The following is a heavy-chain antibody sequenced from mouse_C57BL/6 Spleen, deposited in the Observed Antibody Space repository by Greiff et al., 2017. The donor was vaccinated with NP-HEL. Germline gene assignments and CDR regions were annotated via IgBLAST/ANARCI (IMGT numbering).Heavy chain of an antibody. CDR3: ASSPYSDYHYYAMDY. CDR1: GFSLTSYG. V-gene: IGHV2-2*01. Sequence: QVQLQQSGPGLVQPSQSLSITCTVSGFSLTSYGVHWVRQSPGKGLEWLGVIWSGGSTDYNDAFISRLSISKDNSKIQVFFKMNSLQADDTAIYYCASSPYSDYHYYAMDYWGQGTSVTVSS. J-gene: IGHJ4*01. D-gene: IGHD2-4*01. CDR2: IWSGGST.